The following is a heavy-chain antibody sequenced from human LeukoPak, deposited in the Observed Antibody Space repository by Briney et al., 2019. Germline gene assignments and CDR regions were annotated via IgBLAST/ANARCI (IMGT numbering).Heavy chain of an antibody. V-gene: IGHV4-59*01. CDR1: GGSISSYY. J-gene: IGHJ4*02. D-gene: IGHD3-16*02. CDR2: IFYSGST. Sequence: PSETLSLTXTVSGGSISSYYWNWVRQHPGKGLEWIGYIFYSGSTNYNTSLKSRLTISVDTSKNQFSLKLSSVTAADTAVYYCARFVWGSYPTFEDYWGQGTLVTVSS. CDR3: ARFVWGSYPTFEDY.